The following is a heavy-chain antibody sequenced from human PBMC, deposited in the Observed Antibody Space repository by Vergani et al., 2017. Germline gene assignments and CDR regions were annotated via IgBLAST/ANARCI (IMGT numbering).Heavy chain of an antibody. D-gene: IGHD3-10*01. CDR3: ARDQGSGTNRQHYGLDV. CDR2: ISSSGNYV. CDR1: GFTFGSYS. J-gene: IGHJ6*02. V-gene: IGHV3-21*06. Sequence: EEHLVESGGGLVKPGGSLRLSCVASGFTFGSYSVNWVRQAPGRGLEWVSSISSSGNYVYYAASVKGRFSISRDNAKNLLSLQMNSLRADDKAVYYCARDQGSGTNRQHYGLDVWGQGTTVTVSS.